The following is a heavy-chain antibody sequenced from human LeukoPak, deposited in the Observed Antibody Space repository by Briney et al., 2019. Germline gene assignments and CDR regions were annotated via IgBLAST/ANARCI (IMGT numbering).Heavy chain of an antibody. D-gene: IGHD6-13*01. V-gene: IGHV4-59*01. CDR1: GGSISSYY. J-gene: IGHJ4*02. CDR2: IYYSGST. CDR3: ARAGSWKLNFDY. Sequence: SETLSLTCTVSGGSISSYYWSWIRQPPGKGLEWIGYIYYSGSTNYNPSLKSRVTISVDTSKNQFSLKLSSVTAADTAVYYCARAGSWKLNFDYWGQGTLVTVSS.